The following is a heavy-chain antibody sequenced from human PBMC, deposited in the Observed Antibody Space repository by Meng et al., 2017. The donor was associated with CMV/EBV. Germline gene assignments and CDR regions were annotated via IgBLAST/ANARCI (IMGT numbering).Heavy chain of an antibody. D-gene: IGHD1-26*01. J-gene: IGHJ4*02. CDR1: GYTFTGYY. CDR2: INPNSGGT. CDR3: ARVGVRLGPFDY. V-gene: IGHV1-2*02. Sequence: QEQLGKSGTEVKKPGASGKVSCKASGYTFTGYYMHWVRQAPGQGLEWMGWINPNSGGTNYAQKFQGRVTMTRDTSISTAYMELSRLRSDDTAVYYCARVGVRLGPFDYWGQGTLVTVSS.